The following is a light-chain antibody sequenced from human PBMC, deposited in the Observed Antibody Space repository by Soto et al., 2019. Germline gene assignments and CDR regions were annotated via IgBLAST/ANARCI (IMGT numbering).Light chain of an antibody. CDR1: SSDVGGYNY. CDR2: DVS. Sequence: QSVLTQPASVSGSPGQSITISCTGTSSDVGGYNYVSWFQQYPGKAPKLMSYDVSTRPSGVSNRFSGSKSGNTASLTISGLQAEDEADYYCSSYTTTDTYVFGTGTKLTVL. J-gene: IGLJ1*01. CDR3: SSYTTTDTYV. V-gene: IGLV2-14*01.